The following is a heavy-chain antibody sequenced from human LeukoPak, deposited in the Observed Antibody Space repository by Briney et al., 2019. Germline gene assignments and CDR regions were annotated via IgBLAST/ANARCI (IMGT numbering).Heavy chain of an antibody. CDR2: IYTDYTI. Sequence: PGRPLRLSCAASGFTFSNYEFSWVRPTPGKGLEWLSHIYTDYTIYQADAVKGRFTISRDNAKNSLFLQMNGLRAEDTGVYYCARASNSPFDYWGQGTLVTVSS. V-gene: IGHV3-48*03. CDR3: ARASNSPFDY. J-gene: IGHJ4*02. CDR1: GFTFSNYE. D-gene: IGHD2-21*01.